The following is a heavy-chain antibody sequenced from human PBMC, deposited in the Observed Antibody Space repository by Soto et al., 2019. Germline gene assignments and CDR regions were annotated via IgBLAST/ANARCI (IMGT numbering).Heavy chain of an antibody. D-gene: IGHD2-2*01. CDR2: VSSGGSAK. CDR1: GFTFSDHY. Sequence: GGSLRLSCAASGFTFSDHYMSWIRQAPGKGLEWVSYVSSGGSAKYYADSVKGRFTISRDNGKNSLYLQMNSLRAEDTAVYYWARVKECSGPTCYAGDAFDMWGKGKMV. J-gene: IGHJ3*02. CDR3: ARVKECSGPTCYAGDAFDM. V-gene: IGHV3-11*01.